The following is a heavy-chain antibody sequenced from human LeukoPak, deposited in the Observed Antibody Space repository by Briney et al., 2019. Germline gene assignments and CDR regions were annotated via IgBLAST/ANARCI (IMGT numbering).Heavy chain of an antibody. CDR1: GFPLSNAW. J-gene: IGHJ4*02. CDR2: IKRKTDGGTA. Sequence: PGGPLRLSCAASGFPLSNAWMSWVREAPGKGPEGVGRIKRKTDGGTADYAAPVRGRFPISRDDSKNTLSLECYRVKPEDKPLYYCLYFWSGSSLVDYWGQGTLVTVSS. CDR3: LYFWSGSSLVDY. V-gene: IGHV3-15*01. D-gene: IGHD3-3*01.